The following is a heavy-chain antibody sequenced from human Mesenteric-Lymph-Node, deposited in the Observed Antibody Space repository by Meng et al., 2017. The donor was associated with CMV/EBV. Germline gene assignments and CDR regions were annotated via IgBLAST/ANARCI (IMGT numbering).Heavy chain of an antibody. J-gene: IGHJ4*02. V-gene: IGHV3-13*01. CDR2: IGTAGDT. CDR1: GFTFSSYD. CDR3: AKDPDSYIATLGTTFDS. D-gene: IGHD6-13*01. Sequence: GGSLRLSCAASGFTFSSYDMHWVRQATGKGLEWVSAIGTAGDTYYPGSVKGRFTISRDISGNTVHLEMTNLRVEDTGKYYCAKDPDSYIATLGTTFDSWGQGTLVTVSS.